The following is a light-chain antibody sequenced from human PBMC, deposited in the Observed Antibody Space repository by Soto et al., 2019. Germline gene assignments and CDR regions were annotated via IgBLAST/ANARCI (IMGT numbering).Light chain of an antibody. J-gene: IGLJ2*01. Sequence: NFMLTQPHSVSESPGKTVTISCTRSSGSIASNYVQWYQQRPGSAPTTVIYEDNQRPSGVPDRFSGSIDSSSNSASLTISRLKTEDEADSYCQSYDSSNPQVVFGGGPTLTLL. CDR2: EDN. CDR1: SGSIASNY. V-gene: IGLV6-57*04. CDR3: QSYDSSNPQVV.